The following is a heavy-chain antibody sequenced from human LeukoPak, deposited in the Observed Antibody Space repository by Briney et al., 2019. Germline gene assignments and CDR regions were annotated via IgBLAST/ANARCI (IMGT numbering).Heavy chain of an antibody. CDR2: IYHSGST. CDR1: GGSISSGGYS. V-gene: IGHV4-30-2*01. J-gene: IGHJ6*02. CDR3: ARGAVRGVRPYYYYYGMDV. Sequence: QPSQTLSLTCAVSGGSISSGGYSWSWIRQPPGKGPEWIGYIYHSGSTYYNPSLKSRVTISVDRSKNQFSLKLSSVTAADTAVYYCARGAVRGVRPYYYYYGMDVWGQGTTVTVSS. D-gene: IGHD3-10*01.